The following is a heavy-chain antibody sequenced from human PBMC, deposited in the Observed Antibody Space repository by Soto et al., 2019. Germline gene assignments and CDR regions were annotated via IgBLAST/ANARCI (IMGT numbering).Heavy chain of an antibody. CDR1: GFTFSSYS. V-gene: IGHV3-21*01. Sequence: EVQLVESGGGLVQPGGSLRLSCAASGFTFSSYSMNWVRQAPGKGLEWVSSISSSSSYIYYADSVKGRFTISRDNDNNSLYLQKNSMSAEDTAVYYCASVDTENWYFDLWGRGTLVTVPS. CDR2: ISSSSSYI. J-gene: IGHJ2*01. CDR3: ASVDTENWYFDL. D-gene: IGHD5-18*01.